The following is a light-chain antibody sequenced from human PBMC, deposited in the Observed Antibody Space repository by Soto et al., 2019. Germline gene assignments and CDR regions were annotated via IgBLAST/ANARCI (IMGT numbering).Light chain of an antibody. Sequence: QSVLTQPRSVSGSLGQSVTISCTGTSSDVGAYDFVSWYQQNPGKAPRLIIFDVIKRPSGVPDRFSGSKSGNTASLTISGLQSEDEADYYCCSYVGASIYVFGTGTKVT. CDR1: SSDVGAYDF. CDR2: DVI. CDR3: CSYVGASIYV. J-gene: IGLJ1*01. V-gene: IGLV2-11*01.